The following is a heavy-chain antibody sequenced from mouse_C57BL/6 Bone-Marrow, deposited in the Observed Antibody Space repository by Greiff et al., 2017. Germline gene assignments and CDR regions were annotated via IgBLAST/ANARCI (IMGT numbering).Heavy chain of an antibody. Sequence: EVKLMESGPGLVKPSQSLSLTCSVTGYSITSGYYWNWIRQFPGNKLEWMGYISYDGSNNYNPSLKNRISITRDTSKNQFFLKLNSVTTEDTATYYCAIYYDSFYYYAMDCWGQGTSVTVSS. D-gene: IGHD2-4*01. CDR2: ISYDGSN. J-gene: IGHJ4*01. CDR1: GYSITSGYY. CDR3: AIYYDSFYYYAMDC. V-gene: IGHV3-6*01.